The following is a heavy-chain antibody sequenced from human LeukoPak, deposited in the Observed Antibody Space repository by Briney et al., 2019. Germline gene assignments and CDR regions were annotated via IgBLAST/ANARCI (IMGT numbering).Heavy chain of an antibody. CDR1: GFTLSSFD. Sequence: GGSLRLSCAASGFTLSSFDMHWVRQPTGQGLEWVSTIGTASDTYYPGSVEGRFTLSRDNAKNSLYLQMNSLTAGDTAVYYCARGPPRGKYYYMDVWGKGTTVTVSS. CDR3: ARGPPRGKYYYMDV. CDR2: IGTASDT. J-gene: IGHJ6*03. V-gene: IGHV3-13*01. D-gene: IGHD1-1*01.